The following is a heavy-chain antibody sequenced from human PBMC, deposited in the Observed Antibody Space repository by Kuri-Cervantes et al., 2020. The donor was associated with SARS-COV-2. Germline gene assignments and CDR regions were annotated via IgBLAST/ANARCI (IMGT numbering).Heavy chain of an antibody. Sequence: SGPTLVQPTQTLSLTCTFSGFSLTTSGMCVSWIRQPPGKALEWLARIDWDDDKYYSTSLKARLTISKDTSKNQVVLTMTNMDPVDTATYYCAHRASYYYDSSGYYLFDYWGQGTLVTVSS. CDR2: IDWDDDK. CDR1: GFSLTTSGMC. V-gene: IGHV2-70*12. CDR3: AHRASYYYDSSGYYLFDY. D-gene: IGHD3-22*01. J-gene: IGHJ4*02.